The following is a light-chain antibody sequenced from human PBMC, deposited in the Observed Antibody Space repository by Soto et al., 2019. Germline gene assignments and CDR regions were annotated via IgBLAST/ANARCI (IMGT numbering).Light chain of an antibody. Sequence: DIQMTQSPSSLSASVGDRVTITCRASQGISHYLAWYQQKPGKVPKLLIYTASTLQSGVPSRFSGSESGTDFTLNISSLQPEDVATYYCQQYNSGPWTFGQETKVEVK. V-gene: IGKV1-27*01. CDR1: QGISHY. CDR3: QQYNSGPWT. J-gene: IGKJ1*01. CDR2: TAS.